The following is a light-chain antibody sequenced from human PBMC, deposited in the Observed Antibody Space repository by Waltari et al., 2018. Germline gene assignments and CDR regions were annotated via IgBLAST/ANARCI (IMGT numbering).Light chain of an antibody. CDR2: EVS. CDR1: STHVGGYNH. CDR3: SSYAGSNIGV. Sequence: QSALTQPPSASGSPGQSVTISCTGTSTHVGGYNHLSWYQQHPGKAPQPMIYEVSKRPSGVPDRFSGSKSGNTASLTVSGLQAEDEADYYCSSYAGSNIGVFGGGTKLTVL. V-gene: IGLV2-8*01. J-gene: IGLJ2*01.